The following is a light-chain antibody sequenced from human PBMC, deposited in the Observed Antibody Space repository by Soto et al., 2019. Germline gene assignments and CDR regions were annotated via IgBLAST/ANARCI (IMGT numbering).Light chain of an antibody. CDR3: QQRCSWPIS. CDR1: QGISSY. Sequence: IRMTQSPASLSSSPGERATITCRASQGISSYLAWYQQKPGKAPKLLIYAASPRPSGVPSRFSGSGSGTDFTLTISCLQPEDFAVYYCQQRCSWPISFGPGTKVEIK. CDR2: AAS. J-gene: IGKJ1*01. V-gene: IGKV1-8*01.